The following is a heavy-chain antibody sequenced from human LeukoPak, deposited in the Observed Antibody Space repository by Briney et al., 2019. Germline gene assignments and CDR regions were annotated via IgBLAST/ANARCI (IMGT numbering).Heavy chain of an antibody. Sequence: GGSLRLSCAASGFTFSSYGMHWGRQASANGLAWGVFIRYDGSNKYYADSVKGRFTISRDNSKNTLYLQMNSLRAEDTAVYYCANTGYSSGWRHFDYWGQGTLVTVSS. CDR3: ANTGYSSGWRHFDY. CDR1: GFTFSSYG. V-gene: IGHV3-30*02. D-gene: IGHD6-19*01. CDR2: IRYDGSNK. J-gene: IGHJ4*02.